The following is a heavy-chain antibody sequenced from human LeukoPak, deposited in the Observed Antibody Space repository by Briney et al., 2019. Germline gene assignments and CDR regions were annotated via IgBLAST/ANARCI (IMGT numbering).Heavy chain of an antibody. CDR1: GFTFDDYD. J-gene: IGHJ3*02. Sequence: GGSLRLSCAASGFTFDDYDMNWVRQAPGKGLEWVSYISSSSSTIYYADSVKGRFTISRDNAKNSLYLQMNSLRAEDTAVYYCARVRCSGGSCYSSRGAFDIWGQGTVVTVSS. V-gene: IGHV3-48*01. CDR3: ARVRCSGGSCYSSRGAFDI. CDR2: ISSSSSTI. D-gene: IGHD2-15*01.